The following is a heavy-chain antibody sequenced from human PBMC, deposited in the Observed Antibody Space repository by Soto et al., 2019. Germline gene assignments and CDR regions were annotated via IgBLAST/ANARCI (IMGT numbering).Heavy chain of an antibody. CDR1: GFTFTNYW. CDR3: ARGTIQSYYCVDV. Sequence: PGGSLRLSCAASGFTFTNYWMHWVRQAPGKGLVWVSRINSDGSSTSYADSVKGRFTISRDNAKNTLFLQMNSLRAEDTAVYFCARGTIQSYYCVDVWGKGTTVTVSS. D-gene: IGHD5-18*01. J-gene: IGHJ6*03. CDR2: INSDGSST. V-gene: IGHV3-74*01.